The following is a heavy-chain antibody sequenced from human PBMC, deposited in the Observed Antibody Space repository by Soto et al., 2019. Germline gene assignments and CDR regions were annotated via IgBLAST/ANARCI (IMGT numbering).Heavy chain of an antibody. V-gene: IGHV1-69*13. J-gene: IGHJ5*02. D-gene: IGHD3-10*01. CDR3: ARDPAPYGSGSYLP. CDR2: IIPIFGTA. Sequence: SVKVSCKASGGTFSSYAISWVRQAPGQGLEWMGGIIPIFGTANYAQKFQGRVTITADESTSTAYMGLSSLRSEDTAVYYCARDPAPYGSGSYLPWGQGTLVTVSS. CDR1: GGTFSSYA.